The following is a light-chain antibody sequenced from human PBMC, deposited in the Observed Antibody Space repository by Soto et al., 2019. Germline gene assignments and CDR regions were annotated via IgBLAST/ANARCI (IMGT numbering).Light chain of an antibody. CDR2: DVT. J-gene: IGLJ3*02. CDR3: SSFTTSSTGV. Sequence: QSALTQPASVSGSPGQSITISCTGTSSDVGGYNYVSWYQQYPGKAPKLMIYDVTTRPSGVSSRFSGSKSGNTASLTISGLQAEDEADYYCSSFTTSSTGVFGAGTQLTVL. V-gene: IGLV2-14*01. CDR1: SSDVGGYNY.